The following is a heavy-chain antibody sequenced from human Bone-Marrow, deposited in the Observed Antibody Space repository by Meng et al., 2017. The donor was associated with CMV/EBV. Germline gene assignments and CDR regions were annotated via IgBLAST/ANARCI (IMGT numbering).Heavy chain of an antibody. CDR1: GGTFSSYA. Sequence: SVKVSCKASGGTFSSYAISWVRQAPGQGLEWMGGIIPILGIASYAQKFQDRVTMIRDTSTSTVYMELSSLTSEDTAIYYCATGVVEAVPAAIGGADSFDIWGQGTMVTVSS. D-gene: IGHD2-2*01. CDR3: ATGVVEAVPAAIGGADSFDI. J-gene: IGHJ3*02. CDR2: IIPILGIA. V-gene: IGHV1-69*10.